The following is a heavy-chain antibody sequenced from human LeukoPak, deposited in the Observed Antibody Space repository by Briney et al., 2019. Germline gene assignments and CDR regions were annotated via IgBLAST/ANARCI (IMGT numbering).Heavy chain of an antibody. J-gene: IGHJ4*02. CDR1: GYTFTSYY. D-gene: IGHD3-9*01. V-gene: IGHV1-46*01. CDR2: INPSGGST. CDR3: ARCGEPSYDILTGYSRFDY. Sequence: GASVKVSCKASGYTFTSYYMHWVRQAPGQWLEWMGIINPSGGSTSYAQKFQGRVTMTRDTSTSTVYMELSSLRSEDTAVYYCARCGEPSYDILTGYSRFDYWGQGTLVTVSS.